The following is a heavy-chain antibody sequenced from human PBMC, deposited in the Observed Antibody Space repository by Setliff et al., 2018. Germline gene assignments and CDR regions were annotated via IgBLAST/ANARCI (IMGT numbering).Heavy chain of an antibody. V-gene: IGHV1-46*01. CDR3: ARDVFPYHYEGAFDI. CDR2: INPSSGRT. D-gene: IGHD3-22*01. Sequence: ASVKVSCTASGYTFTSHYMHWVRQAPGLGLEWMGTINPSSGRTSYAQKFQGRVTMTRGTSTSTVYMDMSSLRSEDTAVYYCARDVFPYHYEGAFDIWGQGTMVTVSS. CDR1: GYTFTSHY. J-gene: IGHJ3*02.